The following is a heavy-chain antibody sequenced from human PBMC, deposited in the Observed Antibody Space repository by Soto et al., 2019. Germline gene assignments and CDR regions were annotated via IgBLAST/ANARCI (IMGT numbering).Heavy chain of an antibody. D-gene: IGHD6-19*01. Sequence: QVQLVQSGAEEKKPGASVKVSCKASGYTFTSYAMHWVRQAPGQRLEWMGWINAGNGNTKYSQKFQGRVTITRDTSASTAYMELSSLRSEDTAMYYCAISPGIAVADYWGQGTLVTVSS. V-gene: IGHV1-3*05. CDR1: GYTFTSYA. J-gene: IGHJ4*02. CDR2: INAGNGNT. CDR3: AISPGIAVADY.